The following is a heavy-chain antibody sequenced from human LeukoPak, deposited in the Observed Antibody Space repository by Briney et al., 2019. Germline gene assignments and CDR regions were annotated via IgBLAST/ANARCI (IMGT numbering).Heavy chain of an antibody. J-gene: IGHJ6*03. D-gene: IGHD1-26*01. CDR2: IYTSGST. CDR1: GGSISSYY. CDR3: ARVVERDYYYYYYMDV. V-gene: IGHV4-4*07. Sequence: PSETLSLTCTVSGGSISSYYWSWIRQPAGKGLEWIGRIYTSGSTNYNPSLKSRVTMSVDTSTNQFSLKLSSVTAADTAVYYCARVVERDYYYYYYMDVWGKGTTVTVSS.